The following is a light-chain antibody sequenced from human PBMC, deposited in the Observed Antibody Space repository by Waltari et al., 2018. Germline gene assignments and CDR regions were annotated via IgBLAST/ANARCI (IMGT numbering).Light chain of an antibody. Sequence: QLVLTQSPSASASLGASVTLTCTLSSGHSTNIIAWHQQQPAKGPRNLMKVNSDGSHSKGDQIPDRFSGSSSGAEHYLTISSLQSEDEADYYCQTGGHGTWVFGGGTKLTVL. CDR2: VNSDGSH. CDR1: SGHSTNI. V-gene: IGLV4-69*01. J-gene: IGLJ3*02. CDR3: QTGGHGTWV.